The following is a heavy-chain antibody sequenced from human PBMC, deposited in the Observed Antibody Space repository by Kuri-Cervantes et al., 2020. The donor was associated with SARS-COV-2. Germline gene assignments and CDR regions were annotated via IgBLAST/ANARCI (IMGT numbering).Heavy chain of an antibody. J-gene: IGHJ6*03. Sequence: GSLRLSCTVSGGSISSYYWGWIRQPPGKGLEWIGSIYYSGSTYYNPSLKSRVTISVDTSKNQFSLKLSSVTAADTAVYYCARDGCGGSCYGYYYMDVWGKGTTVTVS. D-gene: IGHD2-15*01. CDR2: IYYSGST. CDR3: ARDGCGGSCYGYYYMDV. CDR1: GGSISSYY. V-gene: IGHV4-39*02.